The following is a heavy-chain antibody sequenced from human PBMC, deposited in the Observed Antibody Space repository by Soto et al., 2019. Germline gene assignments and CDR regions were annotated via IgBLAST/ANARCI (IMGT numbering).Heavy chain of an antibody. D-gene: IGHD1-20*01. J-gene: IGHJ6*02. CDR2: ISYGGSNE. Sequence: GGSLRLSCAASGFTFSSCAMQWVRQAPGKGLEWVAVISYGGSNEYYADSVKGRFTISRDNSKNTLYLQMSSLRVEDTAVYYLAKGIRSTWLFDVWGQGSTVTVSS. CDR3: AKGIRSTWLFDV. CDR1: GFTFSSCA. V-gene: IGHV3-30*18.